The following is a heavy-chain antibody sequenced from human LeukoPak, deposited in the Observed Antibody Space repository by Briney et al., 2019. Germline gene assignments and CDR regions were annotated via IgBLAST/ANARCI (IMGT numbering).Heavy chain of an antibody. CDR3: ARDWVFGGSGSWFDP. CDR1: GGTFSSYA. CDR2: IIPIFGTA. Sequence: ASVKVSCKASGGTFSSYAISWVRQAPGQGLEWMGGIIPIFGTANYAQKFQGRVTITTDESTSTAYMELSSLRSEDTAVYYCARDWVFGGSGSWFDPWGQGTLVTVSS. V-gene: IGHV1-69*05. D-gene: IGHD6-19*01. J-gene: IGHJ5*02.